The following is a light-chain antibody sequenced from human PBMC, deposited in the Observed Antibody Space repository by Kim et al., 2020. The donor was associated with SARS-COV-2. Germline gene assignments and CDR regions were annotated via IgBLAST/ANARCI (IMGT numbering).Light chain of an antibody. Sequence: SVSPGERAALSCRASQSVSSNLAWYQQKPGQAPRLLIYGASTRATGIPARFSGSGPGTEFTLTISSLQSEDFAVYYCQQYNNWPLTFGQGTKLEI. V-gene: IGKV3-15*01. CDR3: QQYNNWPLT. CDR1: QSVSSN. J-gene: IGKJ2*01. CDR2: GAS.